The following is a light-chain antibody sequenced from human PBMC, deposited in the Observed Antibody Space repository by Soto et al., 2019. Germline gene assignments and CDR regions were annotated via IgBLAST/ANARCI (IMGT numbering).Light chain of an antibody. CDR3: SSYTYSGTLVV. CDR2: EIS. V-gene: IGLV2-14*01. Sequence: QSALTKPASVSGSPGQSITISCTGTSNDVGGYHYVSWYQQYPGKAPNLIIYEISHRPSGVSNRFSGSKSGNTASLTISGLQAEDEADYYCSSYTYSGTLVVFGGGTKLTVL. CDR1: SNDVGGYHY. J-gene: IGLJ3*02.